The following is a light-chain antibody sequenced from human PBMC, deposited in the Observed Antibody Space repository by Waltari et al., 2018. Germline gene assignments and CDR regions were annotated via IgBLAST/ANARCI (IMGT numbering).Light chain of an antibody. J-gene: IGLJ1*01. CDR1: NIGTYS. CDR2: YDR. CDR3: HVWHPHVDPGV. V-gene: IGLV3-21*04. Sequence: SYVVTQPPSVSVAPGETATITCGGDNIGTYSVHWYQQKAGQAPVLVIFYDRDRPSGIPDRCAGSNSGNTATLTSSRVEAGDEARYYCHVWHPHVDPGVFGTGTEVTVL.